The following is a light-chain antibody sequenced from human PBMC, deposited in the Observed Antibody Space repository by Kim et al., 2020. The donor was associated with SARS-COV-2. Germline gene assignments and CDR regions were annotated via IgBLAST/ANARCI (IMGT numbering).Light chain of an antibody. CDR2: GDS. J-gene: IGLJ2*01. V-gene: IGLV3-21*03. CDR1: NIGSQS. CDR3: QVWDGRTDHVV. Sequence: SYELTQPPSVSVAPGKTARITCGGNNIGSQSVHWYQQKPGQAPVLVVYGDSDRPSGIPDRFSGSNSGNTATLTISRAEAGDEADYYCQVWDGRTDHVVFGGGTQLTVL.